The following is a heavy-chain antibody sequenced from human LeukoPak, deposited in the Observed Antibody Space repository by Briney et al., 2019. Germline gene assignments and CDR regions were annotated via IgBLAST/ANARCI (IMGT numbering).Heavy chain of an antibody. Sequence: GRSLRLSCAASGFTFSSYGMNWVRQAPGKGLEWVSSISSSSSYIYYADSVKGRFTISRDNAKNSLYLQMNSLRAEDTAVYYCARVSGWATDYWGQGTLVTVSS. CDR1: GFTFSSYG. D-gene: IGHD6-19*01. J-gene: IGHJ4*02. CDR2: ISSSSSYI. V-gene: IGHV3-21*01. CDR3: ARVSGWATDY.